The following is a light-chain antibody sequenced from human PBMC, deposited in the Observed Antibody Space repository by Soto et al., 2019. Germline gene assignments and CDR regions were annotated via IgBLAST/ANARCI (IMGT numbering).Light chain of an antibody. Sequence: EIVMTQSPATLSVSPGESATLSCRASQSVSSDLAWYQQKPGQAPRLLIYYTSTRATGIPARFSGSGSGTDFTLTISSLEPEDFAVYYCQQRSNWPSITFGQGTRLENK. V-gene: IGKV3-11*01. J-gene: IGKJ5*01. CDR2: YTS. CDR3: QQRSNWPSIT. CDR1: QSVSSD.